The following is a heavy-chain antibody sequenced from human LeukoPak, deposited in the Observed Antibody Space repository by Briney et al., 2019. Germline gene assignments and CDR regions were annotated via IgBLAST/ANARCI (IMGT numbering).Heavy chain of an antibody. V-gene: IGHV4-30-4*01. CDR1: GGSISSGDYY. J-gene: IGHJ6*02. CDR2: IYYSGST. CDR3: ARDGGVLRYFDKGGGMDV. Sequence: SQTLSLTCTVSGGSISSGDYYWSWIRQPPGEGLEWIGYIYYSGSTYYNPSLKSRVTISVDTSKNQFSLKLSSVTAADTAVYYCARDGGVLRYFDKGGGMDVWGQGTTVTVSS. D-gene: IGHD3-9*01.